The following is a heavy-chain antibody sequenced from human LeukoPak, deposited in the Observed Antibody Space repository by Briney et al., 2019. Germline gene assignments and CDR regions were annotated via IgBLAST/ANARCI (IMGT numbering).Heavy chain of an antibody. CDR2: ISGSGGRT. Sequence: GGSLRLSCAASGFTFSSYAMSWVRQAPGKGLEWVSTISGSGGRTYFTDSVKGRLTISRDNSKNTLYLQMNSLGAEDTAVYYCAKHQQIYGDSLMDVWGQGTTVTVSS. CDR3: AKHQQIYGDSLMDV. V-gene: IGHV3-23*01. D-gene: IGHD4-17*01. CDR1: GFTFSSYA. J-gene: IGHJ6*02.